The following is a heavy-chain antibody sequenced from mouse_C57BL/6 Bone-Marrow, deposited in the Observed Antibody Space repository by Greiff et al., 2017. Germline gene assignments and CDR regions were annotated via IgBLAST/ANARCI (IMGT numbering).Heavy chain of an antibody. Sequence: VMLVESDAELVKPGASVKISCKVSGYTFTDHTIHWMKQRPEQGLEWIGYIYPRDGSTKYNEKFKGKATLTADKSSSTAYMQLNSLTSEDSAVYFCARGNYGSSYTFDYWGQGTTLTVSS. J-gene: IGHJ2*01. D-gene: IGHD1-1*01. V-gene: IGHV1-78*01. CDR2: IYPRDGST. CDR1: GYTFTDHT. CDR3: ARGNYGSSYTFDY.